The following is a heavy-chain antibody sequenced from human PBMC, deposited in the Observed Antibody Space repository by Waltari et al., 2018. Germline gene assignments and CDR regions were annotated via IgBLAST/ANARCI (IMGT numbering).Heavy chain of an antibody. J-gene: IGHJ4*02. D-gene: IGHD3-22*01. V-gene: IGHV1-69*15. Sequence: QVQLVQSGAAVRMPGSSVRVSGKTSGGTFPNYATNAGRQAPGQGLEWMGRIIPISGASNQAKKFQGRFTITADEFTSTAYMELKSLRSGDTAVYYCSSTLYASSAYYGGGFDYWGQGTLVTVSS. CDR2: IIPISGAS. CDR1: GGTFPNYA. CDR3: SSTLYASSAYYGGGFDY.